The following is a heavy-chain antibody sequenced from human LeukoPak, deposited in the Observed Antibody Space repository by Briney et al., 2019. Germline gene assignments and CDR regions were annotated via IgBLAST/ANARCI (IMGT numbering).Heavy chain of an antibody. CDR2: IRYDGSNK. CDR1: GFTFSSYG. CDR3: AKLSNDAFDI. J-gene: IGHJ3*02. V-gene: IGHV3-30*02. Sequence: GGSLRLSCAASGFTFSSYGMHWVRQAPGKGLEWVAFIRYDGSNKYYADSVKGRLTISRDNSKNALYLQMNSLRAEDTAVYYCAKLSNDAFDIWGQGTMVTVSS.